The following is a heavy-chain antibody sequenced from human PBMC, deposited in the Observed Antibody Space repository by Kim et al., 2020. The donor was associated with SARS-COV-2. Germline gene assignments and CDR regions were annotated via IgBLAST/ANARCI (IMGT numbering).Heavy chain of an antibody. V-gene: IGHV3-33*01. CDR2: IWYDGSNK. CDR1: GFTFSSYG. J-gene: IGHJ4*02. Sequence: GGSLRLSCAASGFTFSSYGMHWVRQAPGKGLEWVAVIWYDGSNKYYADSVKGRFTISRDNSKNTLYLQMNSLRAEDTAVYYCARDSALERGYVDYWGQGTLVTVSS. CDR3: ARDSALERGYVDY. D-gene: IGHD3-10*01.